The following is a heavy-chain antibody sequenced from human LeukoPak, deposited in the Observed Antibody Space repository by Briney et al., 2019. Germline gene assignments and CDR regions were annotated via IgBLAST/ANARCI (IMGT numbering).Heavy chain of an antibody. D-gene: IGHD3-3*01. CDR2: INHSGST. Sequence: SETLSLTCAVYGGSFSGYYWSWIRQPPGKGLEWIGEINHSGSTNYNPSLKSRVTISVETSKNQFLLKLSSVTAAATAVYYCGRACPPPDFWSGYHLCLFDYWAREPWSPSPQ. V-gene: IGHV4-34*01. CDR3: GRACPPPDFWSGYHLCLFDY. CDR1: GGSFSGYY. J-gene: IGHJ4*02.